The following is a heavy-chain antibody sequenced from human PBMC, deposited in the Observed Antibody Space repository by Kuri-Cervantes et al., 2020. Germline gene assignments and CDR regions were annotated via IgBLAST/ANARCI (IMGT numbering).Heavy chain of an antibody. CDR3: ARVASNLLPAAAFDY. Sequence: SETLSLTCTVSGGSISSSSYYWGWIRQPPGKGLEWIGSIYYSGSTYYNPSLKSRVTISVDTSKNQFSLKLSSVTAADTAVYYCARVASNLLPAAAFDYWGQGTLVTVSS. J-gene: IGHJ4*02. CDR1: GGSISSSSYY. V-gene: IGHV4-39*07. CDR2: IYYSGST. D-gene: IGHD2-2*01.